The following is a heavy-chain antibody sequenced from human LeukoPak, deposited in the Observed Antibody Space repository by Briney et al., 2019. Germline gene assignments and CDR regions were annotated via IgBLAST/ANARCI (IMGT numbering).Heavy chain of an antibody. CDR3: ASDTGYSSGWYSFDY. D-gene: IGHD6-19*01. J-gene: IGHJ4*02. CDR1: GGSISSSSYY. V-gene: IGHV4-39*07. Sequence: SETLSLTCPVSGGSISSSSYYWGWIRQPPGKGLEWIGSIYYSGSTYYNPSLESRVTISVDTSKNQFSLKLSSVTAADTAVYYCASDTGYSSGWYSFDYWGQGTLVTVSS. CDR2: IYYSGST.